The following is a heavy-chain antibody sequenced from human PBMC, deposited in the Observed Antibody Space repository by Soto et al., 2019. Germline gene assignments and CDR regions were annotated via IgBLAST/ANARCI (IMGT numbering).Heavy chain of an antibody. CDR3: ARGYGDYGRGNQYYSDF. J-gene: IGHJ4*02. CDR1: GGSISYNF. V-gene: IGHV4-59*01. Sequence: PSETLSLTCTVSGGSISYNFWNWIRQPPGKGLEWIGYIYYSGSTSYNPSLKSRVTISVDTSKSQFSLNLSSVTAADTAVYYCARGYGDYGRGNQYYSDFSGQGTLLTVST. CDR2: IYYSGST. D-gene: IGHD4-17*01.